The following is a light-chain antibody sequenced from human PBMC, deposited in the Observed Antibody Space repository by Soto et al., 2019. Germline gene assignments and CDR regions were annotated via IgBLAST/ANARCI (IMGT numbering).Light chain of an antibody. V-gene: IGKV3-20*01. CDR3: QQYNNWPPIT. CDR2: GAS. J-gene: IGKJ5*01. Sequence: EIVLTQSPGTLSLSPGERATLSCRASQSVSSYLAWYQQKPGQAPTLLIYGASSRATGIPDRFSGSGSGTDFTLTISRLEPEDFAVYYCQQYNNWPPITFGQGTRLEIK. CDR1: QSVSSY.